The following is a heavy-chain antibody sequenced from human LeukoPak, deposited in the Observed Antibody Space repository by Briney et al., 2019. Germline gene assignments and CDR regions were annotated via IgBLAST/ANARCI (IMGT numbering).Heavy chain of an antibody. J-gene: IGHJ3*02. CDR1: EFTFRDYN. CDR3: ARGRVGAPDVFDI. Sequence: GGSLRLSCAASEFTFRDYNVNWIRQAPGKGLEWVSVLYGGGTTYYADSVKGRFTISRDNSKNTLFLQMNSLRAEDTAVYYCARGRVGAPDVFDIWSQGTMLTVSS. D-gene: IGHD1-26*01. V-gene: IGHV3-53*01. CDR2: LYGGGTT.